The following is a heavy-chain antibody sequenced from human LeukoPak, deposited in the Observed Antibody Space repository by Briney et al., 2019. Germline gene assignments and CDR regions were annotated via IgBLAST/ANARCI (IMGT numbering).Heavy chain of an antibody. CDR3: AREPAVAGNWFAP. D-gene: IGHD6-19*01. CDR1: GFTFSTYW. Sequence: GGSLRLSCAASGFTFSTYWMHWVRQAPGKGLVWVSRIKNDGSSTNYADSVKGRFTISRDNAKNTLDLQMNSLRAEDTAVYYCAREPAVAGNWFAPWGQGTLVTVSS. CDR2: IKNDGSST. J-gene: IGHJ5*02. V-gene: IGHV3-74*01.